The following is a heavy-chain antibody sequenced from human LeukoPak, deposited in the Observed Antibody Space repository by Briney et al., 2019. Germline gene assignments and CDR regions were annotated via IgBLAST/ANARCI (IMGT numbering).Heavy chain of an antibody. CDR3: ASVGVAGGVYFDY. CDR2: ISYDGSNK. CDR1: GFTFSSYG. V-gene: IGHV3-30*03. J-gene: IGHJ4*02. Sequence: PGGSLRLSCAASGFTFSSYGMHWVRQAPGKGLEWVAVISYDGSNKYYADSVKGRFTISRDNSKNTLYLQMNSLRAEDTAVYYCASVGVAGGVYFDYWGQGTLVTVPS. D-gene: IGHD6-19*01.